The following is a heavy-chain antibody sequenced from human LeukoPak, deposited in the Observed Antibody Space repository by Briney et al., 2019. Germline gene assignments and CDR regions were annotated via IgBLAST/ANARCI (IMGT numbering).Heavy chain of an antibody. Sequence: GASVKVSCKASGYTFTSYGISWVRQAPGQGLEWMGWISAYNGNTNYAQKLQGRVTMTTDTSTSTVYMELSSLRSEDTAVYYCARDRGWELRWFELDYWGQGTLVTVSS. CDR2: ISAYNGNT. D-gene: IGHD1-26*01. J-gene: IGHJ4*02. CDR3: ARDRGWELRWFELDY. V-gene: IGHV1-18*01. CDR1: GYTFTSYG.